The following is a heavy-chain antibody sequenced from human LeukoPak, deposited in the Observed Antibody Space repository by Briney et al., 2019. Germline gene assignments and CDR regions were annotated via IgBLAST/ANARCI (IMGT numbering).Heavy chain of an antibody. D-gene: IGHD1-1*01. V-gene: IGHV1-18*01. CDR3: AIIEVDGTPK. J-gene: IGHJ4*02. Sequence: ASVKVSCKASGYTFTSYGISWVRQAPGQGLEWMGWISAYSGNTNHVQKFQGRVTLTTDTSTSTAYMELRSLRSDDTAVYYCAIIEVDGTPKWGQGTLVTVSS. CDR2: ISAYSGNT. CDR1: GYTFTSYG.